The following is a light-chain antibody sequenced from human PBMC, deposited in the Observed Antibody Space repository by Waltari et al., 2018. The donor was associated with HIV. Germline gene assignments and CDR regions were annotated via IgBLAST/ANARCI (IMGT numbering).Light chain of an antibody. J-gene: IGLJ1*01. CDR1: RPNSVRKY. Sequence: QSVLTQPPSASGTTGQRVTMSWSQRRPNSVRKYVYWSQQPPGRAPKLLIYRNNQRPPGVPDRFSGSKSGTSASLAISGLRSEDEADYYCAAWNDSLSGYVFGTGTKVTV. CDR2: RNN. V-gene: IGLV1-47*01. CDR3: AAWNDSLSGYV.